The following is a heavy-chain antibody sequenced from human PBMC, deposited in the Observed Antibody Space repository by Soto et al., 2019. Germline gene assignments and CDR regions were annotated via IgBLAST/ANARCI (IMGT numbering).Heavy chain of an antibody. Sequence: GGSLRLSCAASGFTFSSYSMNWVRQAPGKGLEWVAVIWYDGSNKYYADSVKGRFTISRDNSKNTLYLQMNSLRAEDTAVYYCAKVKSRDGYNFFDYWGQGTLVTVSS. J-gene: IGHJ4*02. CDR2: IWYDGSNK. CDR1: GFTFSSYS. CDR3: AKVKSRDGYNFFDY. D-gene: IGHD5-12*01. V-gene: IGHV3-33*06.